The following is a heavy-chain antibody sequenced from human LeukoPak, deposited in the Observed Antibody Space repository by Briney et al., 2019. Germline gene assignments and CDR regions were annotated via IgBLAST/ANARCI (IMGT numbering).Heavy chain of an antibody. CDR3: ARVVNYYDSSGYLCY. J-gene: IGHJ4*02. Sequence: ASVKVSCKTSGYTFTGYYMHWVRQAPGQGLEWMGWIDPNSGGTNYAQRFQGRVTMTRDTSISTVYMELSRLRSDDTAVYYCARVVNYYDSSGYLCYWGQGTLVTVSS. CDR1: GYTFTGYY. V-gene: IGHV1-2*02. D-gene: IGHD3-22*01. CDR2: IDPNSGGT.